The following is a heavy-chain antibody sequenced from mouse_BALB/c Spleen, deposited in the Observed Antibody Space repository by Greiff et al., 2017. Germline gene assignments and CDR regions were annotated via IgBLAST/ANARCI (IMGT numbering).Heavy chain of an antibody. CDR3: ARGALAATWDYWYFEV. D-gene: IGHD1-2*01. CDR1: GFTFSDYG. CDR2: ISNLAYSI. V-gene: IGHV5-15*02. J-gene: IGHJ1*01. Sequence: EVQRVESGGGLVQPGGSRKLSCAASGFTFSDYGMAWVRQAPGKGPEWVAFISNLAYSIYYADTVTGRFTISRENAKNTLYLEMSSLRSEDTAMYYCARGALAATWDYWYFEVWGAGTTVTVSS.